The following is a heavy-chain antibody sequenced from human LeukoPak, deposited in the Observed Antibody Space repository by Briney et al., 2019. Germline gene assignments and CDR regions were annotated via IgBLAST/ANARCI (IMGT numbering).Heavy chain of an antibody. Sequence: GGSLRLSCAASGFTFSNYWMSWVRQAPGKGLEWVSAISGSGGSTYYADSVKGRFTISRDNSKNTLYLQMNSLRAEDTAVYYCAKTLSRGYGTFFDYWGQGTLVTVSS. CDR2: ISGSGGST. J-gene: IGHJ4*02. D-gene: IGHD5-12*01. V-gene: IGHV3-23*01. CDR3: AKTLSRGYGTFFDY. CDR1: GFTFSNYW.